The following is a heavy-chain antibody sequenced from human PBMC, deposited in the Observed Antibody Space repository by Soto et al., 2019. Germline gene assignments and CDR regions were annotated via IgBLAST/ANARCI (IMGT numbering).Heavy chain of an antibody. D-gene: IGHD5-12*01. V-gene: IGHV3-23*01. CDR3: AKGADPLWWLRPNWYFDL. Sequence: EVQLLESGGGLVQPGGSLRLSCAASGFTFSSYAMSWVRQAPGKGLEWVSAISGSGGSTYYADSVKGRFTISRDNSKNTLYLQMNSLRAEDTAVYYCAKGADPLWWLRPNWYFDLWGRGTLVTVSS. CDR2: ISGSGGST. CDR1: GFTFSSYA. J-gene: IGHJ2*01.